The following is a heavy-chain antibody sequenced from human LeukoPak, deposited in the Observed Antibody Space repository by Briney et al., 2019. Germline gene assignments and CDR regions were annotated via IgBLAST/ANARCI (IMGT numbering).Heavy chain of an antibody. J-gene: IGHJ4*02. Sequence: PSETLSLTCTDSGGSISSYYWSWIRQPAGKGLEWIGRIYTSGSTNYNPSLKSRVTMSVDTSKNQFSLKLSPVTAADTAVYYCARGRGIAAAGRYFDYWGQGTLVTVSS. CDR2: IYTSGST. CDR1: GGSISSYY. V-gene: IGHV4-4*07. D-gene: IGHD6-13*01. CDR3: ARGRGIAAAGRYFDY.